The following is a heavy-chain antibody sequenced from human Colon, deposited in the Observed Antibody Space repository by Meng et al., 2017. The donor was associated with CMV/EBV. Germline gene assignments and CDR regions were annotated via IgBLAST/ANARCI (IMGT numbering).Heavy chain of an antibody. J-gene: IGHJ5*02. Sequence: SDDSISRSHYYWGWIRQPPGKGLEWVGTIYWSGVTSYTPSLKSRVTISVDTSKNQFSLRLNSVTAADSAVYYCARGRVGNTVRIDPWGQGTLVTVSS. D-gene: IGHD1-26*01. CDR1: DDSISRSHYY. CDR2: IYWSGVT. V-gene: IGHV4-39*07. CDR3: ARGRVGNTVRIDP.